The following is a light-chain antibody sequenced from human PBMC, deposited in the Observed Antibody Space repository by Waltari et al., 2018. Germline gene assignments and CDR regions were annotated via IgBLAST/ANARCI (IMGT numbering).Light chain of an antibody. V-gene: IGKV3-20*01. CDR3: QQYVRTWA. Sequence: EIVLTQSPGTRSLSSGAGAPLSCRASQSVGSNYLAWYQQRPGQAPRLLIYGASSRATGIPDRFSGSGSGTDFTLSISRLEPEDFAVYYCQQYVRTWAFGQGTKVESK. CDR1: QSVGSNY. J-gene: IGKJ1*01. CDR2: GAS.